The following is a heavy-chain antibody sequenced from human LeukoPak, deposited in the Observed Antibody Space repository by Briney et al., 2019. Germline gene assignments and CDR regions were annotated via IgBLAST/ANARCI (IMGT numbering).Heavy chain of an antibody. CDR3: ARYSGSSYGFDY. CDR1: GYTFNTYD. J-gene: IGHJ4*02. Sequence: ASVKVSCKASGYTFNTYDISWVRQAPGQGLEWMGWINTYNGNTHYAQNLQGRITMTTDTSTSTAYMELRSLRSEDTAVYYCARYSGSSYGFDYWGQGTLVTVSS. CDR2: INTYNGNT. D-gene: IGHD1-26*01. V-gene: IGHV1-18*01.